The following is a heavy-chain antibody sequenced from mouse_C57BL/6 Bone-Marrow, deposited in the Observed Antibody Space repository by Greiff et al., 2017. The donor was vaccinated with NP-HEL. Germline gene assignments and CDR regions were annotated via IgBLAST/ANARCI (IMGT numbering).Heavy chain of an antibody. D-gene: IGHD1-1*01. CDR1: GYTFTSYW. V-gene: IGHV1-50*01. J-gene: IGHJ2*01. CDR2: IDPSDSYT. CDR3: ARSPFTTVVSPPFDY. Sequence: QVQLKESGAELVKPGASVKLSCKASGYTFTSYWMQWVKQRPGQGLEWIGEIDPSDSYTNSNQKFKGKATLTVDTSSSTAYMQLSSLTSEDSAVYYCARSPFTTVVSPPFDYWGQGTTLTVSS.